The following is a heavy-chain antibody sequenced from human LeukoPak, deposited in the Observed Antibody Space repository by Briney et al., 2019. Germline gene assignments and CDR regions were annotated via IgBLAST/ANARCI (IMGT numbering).Heavy chain of an antibody. CDR2: IYYSGST. D-gene: IGHD4-17*01. J-gene: IGHJ5*02. CDR3: ARDKRGYGDYGGWFDP. CDR1: GGSISSYY. V-gene: IGHV4-59*01. Sequence: SETLSLTCTVSGGSISSYYWSWIRQPPGKGLEWIGYIYYSGSTNYNPSLKSRVTISVDTSKNQFSLKLSSVTAADTAVYYCARDKRGYGDYGGWFDPWGQGTLVTVSS.